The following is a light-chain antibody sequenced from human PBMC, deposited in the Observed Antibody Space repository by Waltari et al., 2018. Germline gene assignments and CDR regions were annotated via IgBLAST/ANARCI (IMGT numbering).Light chain of an antibody. Sequence: DIVMTQSPLSLPVTPGEPASISCRSSQSLLHSNGYNYLDWYLQKPGQSPQLLIYLGSNRASGGPDRFSGSGAGTDFTLKISRVEAEDVGVYYCRQALQTPAFGQGTKVEIK. CDR2: LGS. CDR3: RQALQTPA. V-gene: IGKV2-28*01. CDR1: QSLLHSNGYNY. J-gene: IGKJ1*01.